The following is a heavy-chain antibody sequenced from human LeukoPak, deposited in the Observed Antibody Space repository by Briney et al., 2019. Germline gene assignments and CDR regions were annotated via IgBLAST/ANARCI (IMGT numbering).Heavy chain of an antibody. D-gene: IGHD3-9*01. CDR2: ISYDGNNK. Sequence: GGCLRLSCAAAVFTFSSYAMHWVRKAPGKGLEWVGVISYDGNNKYYADSVKGRFTISRDNSKNTLYLQMNGLRAEDTAVYYCARVSYDILTGYSYIDYWGQGTLVTVSS. CDR3: ARVSYDILTGYSYIDY. V-gene: IGHV3-30*04. J-gene: IGHJ4*02. CDR1: VFTFSSYA.